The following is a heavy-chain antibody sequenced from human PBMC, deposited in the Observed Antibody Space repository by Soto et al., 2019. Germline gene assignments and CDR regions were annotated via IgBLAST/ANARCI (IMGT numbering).Heavy chain of an antibody. Sequence: QVQLVQSVAEVKKPGSSVKVSCKASGGTFGSYAISWVRPAPGQGLEWMGGIIPIPGTANYAQKFQGRVTIAADESTSTAYMELSSLRSEDTAVYYCARSQVSSTSLEIYYYYYYGMDVWGQGTTVTVSS. D-gene: IGHD2-2*01. CDR3: ARSQVSSTSLEIYYYYYYGMDV. CDR2: IIPIPGTA. V-gene: IGHV1-69*01. J-gene: IGHJ6*02. CDR1: GGTFGSYA.